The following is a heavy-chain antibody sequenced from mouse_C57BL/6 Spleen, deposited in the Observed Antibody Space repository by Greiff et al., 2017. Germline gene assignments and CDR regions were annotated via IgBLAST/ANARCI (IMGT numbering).Heavy chain of an antibody. D-gene: IGHD1-1*01. CDR3: TKFPIYGSSPCWYFDV. CDR2: IDPETGGT. V-gene: IGHV1-15*01. Sequence: VQLQQSGAELVRPGASVTLSCKASGYTFTDYEMHWVKQTPVHGLEWIGAIDPETGGTAYNQKFKGKAILTADKSSSTAYMELRSLTSEDSAVYYCTKFPIYGSSPCWYFDVWGTGTTVTVSS. J-gene: IGHJ1*03. CDR1: GYTFTDYE.